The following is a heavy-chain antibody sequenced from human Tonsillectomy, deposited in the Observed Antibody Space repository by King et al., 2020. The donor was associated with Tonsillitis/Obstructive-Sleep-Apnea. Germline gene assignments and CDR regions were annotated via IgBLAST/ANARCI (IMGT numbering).Heavy chain of an antibody. CDR2: FRVMGVST. CDR1: GSPFTTFA. CDR3: AKDLRDIVATTLDY. V-gene: IGHV3-23*04. D-gene: IGHD5-12*01. Sequence: VQLVESGGGLVQPGGSLRLSCPAPGSPFTTFALTWVARAPGKGLGWAPLFRVMGVSTNYADSVKGRFTISRDNSKNTLYLQMNSLRAEDTAVYYCAKDLRDIVATTLDYWGQGTLVSVSS. J-gene: IGHJ4*02.